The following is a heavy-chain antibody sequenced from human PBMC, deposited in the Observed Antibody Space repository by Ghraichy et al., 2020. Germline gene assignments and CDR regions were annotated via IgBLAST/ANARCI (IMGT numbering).Heavy chain of an antibody. CDR3: AGVDRNWFDP. CDR2: IYQSGST. J-gene: IGHJ5*02. Sequence: SETLSLTCAVSGGSISGGYSWSWIRQPPGKGLEWIGNIYQSGSTYYNPSLNSRVTVSVDRSKNQFSLKLSSVTAADTAVYYCAGVDRNWFDPWGQGTLVTVSS. CDR1: GGSISGGYS. D-gene: IGHD3-22*01. V-gene: IGHV4-30-2*01.